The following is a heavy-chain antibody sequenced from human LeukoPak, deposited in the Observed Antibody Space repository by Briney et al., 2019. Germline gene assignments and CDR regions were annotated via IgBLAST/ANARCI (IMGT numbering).Heavy chain of an antibody. CDR1: GGSISNYY. J-gene: IGHJ4*02. CDR2: IYYSGST. D-gene: IGHD6-13*01. Sequence: SETLSLTCTVSGGSISNYYWSWIRQPPGKGLEWIGYIYYSGSTNYNPSLKSRVTISVDTSKNQFSLKLSSVTAADTAVYYCGAGYLSSWYYFDYWGQGTLVTVSS. CDR3: GAGYLSSWYYFDY. V-gene: IGHV4-59*01.